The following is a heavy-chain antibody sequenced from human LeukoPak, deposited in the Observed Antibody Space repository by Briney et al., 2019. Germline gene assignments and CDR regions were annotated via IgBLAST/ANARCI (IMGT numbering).Heavy chain of an antibody. CDR1: GDSITSYY. Sequence: SETLSLTCTVSGDSITSYYWSWIRQPPGKGLEWIGYIYYSGSTNYNPSLMSRVTMSVDTSKTQFSLRLSSVTAADTAVYYCARAVPAATIYYLDSWGPGTLVTVSS. CDR3: ARAVPAATIYYLDS. CDR2: IYYSGST. J-gene: IGHJ4*02. V-gene: IGHV4-59*01. D-gene: IGHD2-2*01.